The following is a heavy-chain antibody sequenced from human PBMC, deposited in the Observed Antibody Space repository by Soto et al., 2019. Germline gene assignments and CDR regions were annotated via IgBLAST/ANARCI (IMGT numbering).Heavy chain of an antibody. D-gene: IGHD3-10*01. CDR1: SGYISRYY. V-gene: IGHV4-59*01. CDR2: VSYSVGA. CDR3: VASLGSGDMESFAY. Sequence: SETQSLPYSVSSGYISRYYCGWVRQLPGERLEWIAYVSYSVGASYNPSLKSRVTISLDTSKSQIALRLMSVTASDTAMYYCVASLGSGDMESFAYRAHGALVPVSS. J-gene: IGHJ4*01.